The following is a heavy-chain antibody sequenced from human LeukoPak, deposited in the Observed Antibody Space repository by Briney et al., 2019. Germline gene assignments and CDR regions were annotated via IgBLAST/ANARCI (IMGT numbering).Heavy chain of an antibody. V-gene: IGHV3-48*01. CDR3: ARDYDF. D-gene: IGHD3-3*01. J-gene: IGHJ4*02. CDR2: ISSSSSTI. Sequence: TGGSLRLSCAASGFTFSSYSMNWVRQAPGKGLEWVSYISSSSSTIYYADSVKGRSTISRDNAKNSLYLQMNSLRAEDTAVYYCARDYDFWGQGTLVTVSS. CDR1: GFTFSSYS.